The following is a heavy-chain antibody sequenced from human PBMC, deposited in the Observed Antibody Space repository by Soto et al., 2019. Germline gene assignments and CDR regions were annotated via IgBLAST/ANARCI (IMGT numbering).Heavy chain of an antibody. D-gene: IGHD4-17*01. CDR1: GYSFTSYW. CDR2: IYPGDSDT. Sequence: PGESLKISCKGSGYSFTSYWIGWVRQMPGKGLEWMGIIYPGDSDTRYSPSFQGQVTISADKSISTAYLQWSSLKASDTAMYYCARPNLSSYGDYGWYFDLWGRGTLVTVSS. J-gene: IGHJ2*01. CDR3: ARPNLSSYGDYGWYFDL. V-gene: IGHV5-51*01.